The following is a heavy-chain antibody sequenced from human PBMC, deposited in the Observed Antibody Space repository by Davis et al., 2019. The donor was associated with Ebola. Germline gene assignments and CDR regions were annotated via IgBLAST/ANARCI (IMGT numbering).Heavy chain of an antibody. D-gene: IGHD6-19*01. CDR3: ARVGIAVAGPSYGMDV. CDR2: INPNSGGT. Sequence: ASVKVSCKASGYTFTGYYMHWVRQAPGQGLEWMGWINPNSGGTNYAQKFQGRVTMTRDTSISTAYMELSRLRSDDTAVYYCARVGIAVAGPSYGMDVWGQGTTVTVSS. J-gene: IGHJ6*02. CDR1: GYTFTGYY. V-gene: IGHV1-2*02.